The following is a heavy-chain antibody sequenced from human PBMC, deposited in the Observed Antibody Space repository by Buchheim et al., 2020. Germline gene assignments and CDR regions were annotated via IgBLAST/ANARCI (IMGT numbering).Heavy chain of an antibody. D-gene: IGHD3-22*01. Sequence: QVQLQQWGAGLLKPSETLSLTCAVYGGSFSGYYWSWIRQPPGKGLEWIGEINHSGSTNYNPSLKSRVTISVDTSNNQFSLKLSSVTAADTAVYYCARTTYYYDSSGYYYFDYWGQGTL. CDR2: INHSGST. V-gene: IGHV4-34*01. CDR3: ARTTYYYDSSGYYYFDY. CDR1: GGSFSGYY. J-gene: IGHJ4*02.